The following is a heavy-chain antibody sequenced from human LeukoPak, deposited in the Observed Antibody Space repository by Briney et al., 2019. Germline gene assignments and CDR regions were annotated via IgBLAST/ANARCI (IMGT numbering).Heavy chain of an antibody. CDR2: ISPNSGGT. CDR1: GYTFIGYY. D-gene: IGHD6-6*01. V-gene: IGHV1-2*06. Sequence: GSVKVSCKASGYTFIGYYIHWVRQAPGQGLEWMGRISPNSGGTNYAQKFQGRVTMTRDTSISTAYMELSRLRSDDTAVYYCASFRPDYWGQGTLVTVSS. CDR3: ASFRPDY. J-gene: IGHJ4*02.